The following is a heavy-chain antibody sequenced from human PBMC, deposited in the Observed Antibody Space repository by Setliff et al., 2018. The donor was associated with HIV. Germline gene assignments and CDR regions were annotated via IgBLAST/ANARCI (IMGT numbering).Heavy chain of an antibody. D-gene: IGHD6-19*01. J-gene: IGHJ4*02. CDR2: IYHIGST. CDR3: ARSGSGWFLSY. CDR1: RGSVSSGSYY. V-gene: IGHV4-61*10. Sequence: ASETLSLTCTVSRGSVSSGSYYWSWIRQPAGKGLEWIGHIYHIGSTNYNPSLKSRVTISLDKSKNQFSLKLSSVTAADTAVYYCARSGSGWFLSYWGQGTLVTVSS.